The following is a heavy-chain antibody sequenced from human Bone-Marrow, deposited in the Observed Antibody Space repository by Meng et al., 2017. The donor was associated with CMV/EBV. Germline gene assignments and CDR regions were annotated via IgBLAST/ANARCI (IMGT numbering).Heavy chain of an antibody. V-gene: IGHV3-23*01. D-gene: IGHD2-2*01. Sequence: SGFTFSRYAMSCVRQAPGPGLEWVSAISGSVGSTYYAASVKGRFTISRDNSKNTLYLQMNSLRAEDTAVYYCAKDQKTSSPIGDFDYWGQGTLVTVSS. J-gene: IGHJ4*02. CDR3: AKDQKTSSPIGDFDY. CDR2: ISGSVGST. CDR1: GFTFSRYA.